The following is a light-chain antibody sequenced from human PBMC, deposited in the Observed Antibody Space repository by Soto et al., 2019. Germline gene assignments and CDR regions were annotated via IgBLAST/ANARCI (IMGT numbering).Light chain of an antibody. CDR1: QSVSSHH. CDR2: GAS. J-gene: IGKJ1*01. CDR3: QQYGSSPRT. Sequence: DIVLVQSPVTLSLPPGERASLSCRVSQSVSSHHLSCYQQKPDQAPSLLIYGASSRASGIPDRFSGSGSGTDFTLTISRLEPEDFASYYWQQYGSSPRTFGQGTKVDIK. V-gene: IGKV3-20*01.